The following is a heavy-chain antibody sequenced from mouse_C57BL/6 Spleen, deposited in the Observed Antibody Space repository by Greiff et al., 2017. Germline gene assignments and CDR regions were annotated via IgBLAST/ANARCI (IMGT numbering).Heavy chain of an antibody. V-gene: IGHV10-3*01. CDR2: ITSKRSNYAT. Sequence: EVKLQESGGGLVQPKGSLKLSCAASGFPFNTYAMHWVRQAPGKGLEWVARITSKRSNYATYYADSVKDRCTISRDDSQSMLYLQMNNLKTEDTAMYYCERDYYGYYFDYWGQGTTLTVSS. J-gene: IGHJ2*01. CDR3: ERDYYGYYFDY. D-gene: IGHD1-1*01. CDR1: GFPFNTYA.